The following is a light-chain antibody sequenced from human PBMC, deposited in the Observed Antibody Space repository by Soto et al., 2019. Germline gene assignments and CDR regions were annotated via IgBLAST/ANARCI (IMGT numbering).Light chain of an antibody. CDR1: QSISSW. Sequence: DIQMTQSPSTLSASVGDRVTITCRASQSISSWLAWYQQKPGKAPKVLIYDASSLQSGVPSRFRGSESGAVFALTINGLLPEDVATYYCQKYDRAPFTFGPGTKVDIK. J-gene: IGKJ3*01. V-gene: IGKV1-5*01. CDR3: QKYDRAPFT. CDR2: DAS.